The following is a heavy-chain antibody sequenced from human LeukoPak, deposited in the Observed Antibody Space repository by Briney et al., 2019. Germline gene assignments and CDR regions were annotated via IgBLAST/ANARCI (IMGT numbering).Heavy chain of an antibody. CDR2: ISGSGAST. V-gene: IGHV3-23*01. D-gene: IGHD3-16*01. J-gene: IGHJ4*02. Sequence: GGSLRLSCVVSGFTFSSYAMSWVRQAPVKGLEWVSAISGSGASTYYADSVKGRFTISRDNSKKTLYLQMHSLRAEDTAVYYCAKRGDSTKYFDYWGQGTLVTVSS. CDR1: GFTFSSYA. CDR3: AKRGDSTKYFDY.